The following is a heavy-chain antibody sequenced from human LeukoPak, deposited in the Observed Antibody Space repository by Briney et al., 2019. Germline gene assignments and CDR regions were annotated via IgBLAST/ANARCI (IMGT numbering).Heavy chain of an antibody. V-gene: IGHV3-21*01. D-gene: IGHD4-17*01. CDR3: ARVVTTSTRYFDL. CDR2: ISSSSSYI. CDR1: GFTFSSYS. J-gene: IGHJ2*01. Sequence: GGSLRLSCAASGFTFSSYSMNWVRQAPGKGLEWVSSISSSSSYIYYADSVKGRFTISRDNAKNSLYLQMNSLRAEDTVVYYCARVVTTSTRYFDLWGRGTLVTVSS.